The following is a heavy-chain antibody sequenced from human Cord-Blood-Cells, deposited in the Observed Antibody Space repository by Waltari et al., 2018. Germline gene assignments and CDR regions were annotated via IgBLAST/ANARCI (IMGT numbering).Heavy chain of an antibody. CDR1: GFTFSSYS. D-gene: IGHD1-26*01. Sequence: EVQLVESGGGLVTPGGALRLSCAASGFTFSSYSMNWVRKAPGKGLEWVSSISSSSSYIYYADSVKGRFTISRDNAKNSLYLQMNSLRAEDTAVYYCARDGTPGEWELLKWFDPWGQGTLVTVSS. CDR2: ISSSSSYI. J-gene: IGHJ5*02. CDR3: ARDGTPGEWELLKWFDP. V-gene: IGHV3-21*01.